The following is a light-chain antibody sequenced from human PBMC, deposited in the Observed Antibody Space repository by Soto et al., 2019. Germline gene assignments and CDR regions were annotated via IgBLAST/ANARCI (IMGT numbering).Light chain of an antibody. CDR2: GAS. CDR3: PQYGSSPMYT. Sequence: EIVLTQSPGTLSLSPGERATLSCRASQSVSSSYLAWYQQKPGQAPRLLLYGASSSATGIPDRFSGSGSGTDFTLTISRLEPEDFAVYYCPQYGSSPMYTFGQGTKLEIK. CDR1: QSVSSSY. V-gene: IGKV3-20*01. J-gene: IGKJ2*01.